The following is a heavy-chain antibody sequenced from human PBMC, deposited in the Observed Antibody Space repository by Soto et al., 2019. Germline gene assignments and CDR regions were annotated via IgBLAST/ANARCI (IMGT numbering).Heavy chain of an antibody. CDR2: IDPSDSYT. CDR3: AREAGGTRTMDV. D-gene: IGHD2-8*01. Sequence: PGECLKISCKGSGYSFTSYWISWVRQMPGKGLEWMGRIDPSDSYTNYSPSFQGHVTISADKSISTAYLQWSSLKASDTAMYYCAREAGGTRTMDVWGQGTTVTVSS. CDR1: GYSFTSYW. J-gene: IGHJ6*02. V-gene: IGHV5-10-1*01.